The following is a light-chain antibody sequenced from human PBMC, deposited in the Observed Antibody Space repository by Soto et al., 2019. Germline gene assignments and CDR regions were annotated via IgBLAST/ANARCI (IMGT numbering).Light chain of an antibody. V-gene: IGLV2-14*01. CDR1: SSDVGAYNF. CDR3: SSYTTSNIWV. CDR2: EVS. J-gene: IGLJ3*02. Sequence: QSALTQPAFVSGSPGQSITISCRGTSSDVGAYNFVSWYQQHPGKVPKLMIYEVSNRPSGVSYRFSGSKFGDTASLTISGLQADDEADYYCSSYTTSNIWVFGGGTKLTVL.